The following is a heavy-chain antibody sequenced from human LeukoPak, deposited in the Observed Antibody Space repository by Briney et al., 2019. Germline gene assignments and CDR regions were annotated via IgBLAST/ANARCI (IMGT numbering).Heavy chain of an antibody. CDR1: GFTFSSYS. CDR2: ISSSSSYI. J-gene: IGHJ4*02. D-gene: IGHD4-17*01. CDR3: ARDHKEGYGDHPL. Sequence: PGGSLRLSCAASGFTFSSYSMNWVRQAPGKGLEWVSSISSSSSYIYYADSVKGRFTISRDNAKNSLYLQMNSLRAEDTAVYYCARDHKEGYGDHPLWGQGTLVTVSS. V-gene: IGHV3-21*01.